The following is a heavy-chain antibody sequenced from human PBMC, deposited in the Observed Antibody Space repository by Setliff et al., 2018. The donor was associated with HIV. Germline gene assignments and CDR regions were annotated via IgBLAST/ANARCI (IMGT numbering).Heavy chain of an antibody. Sequence: SETLSLTCAVYGWSFSDYYWSWIRQPPGKGLEWIGEINHSGSTNYNPSLKSRVTISRDTSKSQFSLKLSSVTAADTAVYYCAGDSNNVRWFYFWGQGTLVTVSS. CDR3: AGDSNNVRWFYF. CDR1: GWSFSDYY. D-gene: IGHD1-20*01. V-gene: IGHV4-34*01. J-gene: IGHJ5*01. CDR2: INHSGST.